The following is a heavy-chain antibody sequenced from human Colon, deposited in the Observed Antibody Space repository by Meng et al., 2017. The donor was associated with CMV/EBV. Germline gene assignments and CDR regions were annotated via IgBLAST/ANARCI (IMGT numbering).Heavy chain of an antibody. D-gene: IGHD2-21*01. Sequence: HVQLGGSGGGVGHPGESLRLVCAASGIPFISSGMHWVRQAPGKGLEWVALIRHDGSNEYYAESVRGRFTISRDNSKNTVYLQMNSLRSEDTAVYYYARDKGVRTFDTWGQGILVTVSS. CDR3: ARDKGVRTFDT. CDR1: GIPFISSG. CDR2: IRHDGSNE. V-gene: IGHV3-30*02. J-gene: IGHJ4*02.